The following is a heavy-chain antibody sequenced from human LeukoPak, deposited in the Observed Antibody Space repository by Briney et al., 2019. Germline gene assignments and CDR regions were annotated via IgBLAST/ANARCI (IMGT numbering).Heavy chain of an antibody. J-gene: IGHJ6*03. Sequence: SETLSLACAVYGGSFSGYYWGWIRQPPAKGLEWIGEINHSGSTNYNPSLKSRVTISVDTSKNQFSLKLSSVTAADTAVYYCARGRYYGSGSYYYYYYYMDVWGKGTTVTVSS. CDR3: ARGRYYGSGSYYYYYYYMDV. CDR1: GGSFSGYY. D-gene: IGHD3-10*01. CDR2: INHSGST. V-gene: IGHV4-34*01.